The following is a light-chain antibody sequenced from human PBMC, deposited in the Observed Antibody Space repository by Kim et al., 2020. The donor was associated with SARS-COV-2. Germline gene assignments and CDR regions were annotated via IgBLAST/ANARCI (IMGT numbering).Light chain of an antibody. CDR3: QQYGTSPRT. J-gene: IGKJ4*01. CDR1: PSVSSTS. Sequence: SPEERATPSCRASPSVSSTSLAWYQQKSGQAPRLLIYGPSTRATGTPDRFSGSGSGTDFTLTISRLEPEDLAVYYCQQYGTSPRTFGGGTKVDIK. CDR2: GPS. V-gene: IGKV3-20*01.